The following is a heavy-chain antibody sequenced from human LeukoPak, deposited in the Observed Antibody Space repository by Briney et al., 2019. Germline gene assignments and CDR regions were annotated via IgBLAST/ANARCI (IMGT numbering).Heavy chain of an antibody. D-gene: IGHD7-27*01. CDR2: ISTSGNT. CDR1: GASIPSSYY. V-gene: IGHV4-4*09. J-gene: IGHJ4*02. CDR3: ARLAGGGCYWGYFDY. Sequence: SETLSLTCTVSGASIPSSYYWSWIRQPPGKGLECIGYISTSGNTNYNPSLKSRVTISVDTSKNQFSLNLNSVTAADTAIYYCARLAGGGCYWGYFDYWGQGNLVTVSS.